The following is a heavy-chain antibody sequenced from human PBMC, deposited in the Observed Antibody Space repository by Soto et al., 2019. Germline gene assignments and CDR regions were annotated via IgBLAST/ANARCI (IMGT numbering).Heavy chain of an antibody. J-gene: IGHJ6*02. CDR3: AKYHNRDRSIFGVVTVYYYYGMDV. Sequence: PGGSLRLSCAASGFTFSSYAMSWVRQAPGKGLEWVSAISGSGGSTYYADSVKGRFTISRDNSKNTLYLQMNSLRAEDTAVYYCAKYHNRDRSIFGVVTVYYYYGMDVWGQGTTVTVSS. V-gene: IGHV3-23*01. CDR1: GFTFSSYA. D-gene: IGHD3-3*02. CDR2: ISGSGGST.